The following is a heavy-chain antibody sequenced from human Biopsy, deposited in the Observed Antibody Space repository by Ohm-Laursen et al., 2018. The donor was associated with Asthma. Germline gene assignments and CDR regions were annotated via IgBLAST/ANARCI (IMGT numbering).Heavy chain of an antibody. J-gene: IGHJ4*02. D-gene: IGHD7-27*01. V-gene: IGHV3-33*08. Sequence: SLRLSCSASGFTVSTNGMHWVRQAPGKGLEWVSFIWYDGRKKTYADSVKGRFTISRDNPRNSLYLQMNSLRAEDTAVYYCARDAPTGGYIDYWGLGTLVTVSS. CDR2: IWYDGRKK. CDR3: ARDAPTGGYIDY. CDR1: GFTVSTNG.